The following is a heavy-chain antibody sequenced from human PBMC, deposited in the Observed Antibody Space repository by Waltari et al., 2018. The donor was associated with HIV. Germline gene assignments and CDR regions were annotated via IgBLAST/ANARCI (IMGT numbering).Heavy chain of an antibody. CDR1: GFTFSSYS. CDR2: ISSSSSTI. J-gene: IGHJ6*02. V-gene: IGHV3-48*02. D-gene: IGHD6-19*01. CDR3: ARDLLLSSGWQKRNYYGMDV. Sequence: EVQLVESGGGLVQPGGSLRLSCAASGFTFSSYSMNWVRQAPGKGLDWVSYISSSSSTIYDADSVKGPFTISRDNAKNSLYLQMNSLRDEDTAVYYCARDLLLSSGWQKRNYYGMDVWGQGTTVTVSS.